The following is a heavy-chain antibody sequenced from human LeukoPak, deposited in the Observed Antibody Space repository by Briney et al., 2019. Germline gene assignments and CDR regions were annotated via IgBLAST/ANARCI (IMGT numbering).Heavy chain of an antibody. J-gene: IGHJ4*02. CDR3: ARGDPIAAAGTVHFDY. V-gene: IGHV3-30-3*01. CDR2: ISYDGSNK. D-gene: IGHD6-13*01. Sequence: GGSLRLSCAASGFTFSSYAMHWVRQAPGKGLEWVAVISYDGSNKYYADSVKGRFTISRDNAKNSLYLQMNSLRAEDTAVYYCARGDPIAAAGTVHFDYWGQGTLVTVSS. CDR1: GFTFSSYA.